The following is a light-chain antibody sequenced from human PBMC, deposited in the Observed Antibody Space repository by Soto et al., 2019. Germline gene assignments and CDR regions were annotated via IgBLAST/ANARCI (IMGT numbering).Light chain of an antibody. V-gene: IGLV2-14*01. J-gene: IGLJ1*01. CDR2: DVS. CDR3: SPYASSSTYV. Sequence: QSARTQPASVSGSPGQSITISCTGTSSDVGGYNYVSWYQQHPGKAPKLMIYDVSNRPSGVSNRFSGSKSGNSASLTISGLQAEDEADYYCSPYASSSTYVFGTG. CDR1: SSDVGGYNY.